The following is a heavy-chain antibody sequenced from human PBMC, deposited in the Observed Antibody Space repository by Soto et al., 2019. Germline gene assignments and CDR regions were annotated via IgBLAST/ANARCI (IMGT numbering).Heavy chain of an antibody. V-gene: IGHV3-23*01. CDR3: ARIGDDDAFDI. D-gene: IGHD4-17*01. CDR1: GFTFSSYA. CDR2: ITGDSNTT. Sequence: GGSLRLSCAASGFTFSSYAMSWVRQAPGKGLEWVSIITGDSNTTYYADSVKGRFTISRDNSKNTLYLQMNSLRAEDTAVYYCARIGDDDAFDIWGQGTMVTVSS. J-gene: IGHJ3*02.